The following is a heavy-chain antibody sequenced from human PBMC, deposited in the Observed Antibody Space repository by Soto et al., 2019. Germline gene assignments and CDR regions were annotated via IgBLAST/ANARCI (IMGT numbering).Heavy chain of an antibody. J-gene: IGHJ6*02. V-gene: IGHV1-18*01. Sequence: VQLVQSGAEVKKPGASVKVSCKASGYTFTSYGISWVRQAPGQGLEWMGWISAYNGNTNYAQKLQGRVTMTTDTSPNTDYLELRGLGSDQTAVYYCSGRSRSPWGDYYYYGMDVWGQGTTVTVSS. CDR2: ISAYNGNT. CDR1: GYTFTSYG. CDR3: SGRSRSPWGDYYYYGMDV. D-gene: IGHD3-16*01.